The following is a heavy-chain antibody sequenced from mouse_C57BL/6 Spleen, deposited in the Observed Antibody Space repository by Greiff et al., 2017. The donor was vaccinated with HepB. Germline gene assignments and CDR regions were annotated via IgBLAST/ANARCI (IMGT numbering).Heavy chain of an antibody. V-gene: IGHV6-3*01. CDR1: GFTFSNYW. J-gene: IGHJ2*01. Sequence: EVKLVESGGGLVQPGGSMKLSCVASGFTFSNYWMNWVLQSPEKGLEWVAQIRLKSDNYATHYAESVKGRFTISRDDSKSSVYLQMNNLRAEDTGIYYCTVGTEYYFDYWGQGTTLTVSS. CDR2: IRLKSDNYAT. D-gene: IGHD1-1*02. CDR3: TVGTEYYFDY.